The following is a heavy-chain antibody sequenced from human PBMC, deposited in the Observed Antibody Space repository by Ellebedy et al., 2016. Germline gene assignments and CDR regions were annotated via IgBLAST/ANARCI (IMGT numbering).Heavy chain of an antibody. V-gene: IGHV3-53*01. D-gene: IGHD5-24*01. CDR2: IYTAGDS. CDR1: GFSVSSHY. CDR3: ARFLEDNSDGLDV. Sequence: GESLKISCVASGFSVSSHYMTWVRQAPGKGLDWVSIIYTAGDSYYAASVKGRFTVSRGKSKNIFYLQMNSLRADDTAVYFCARFLEDNSDGLDVWGLGTRVTVSS. J-gene: IGHJ3*01.